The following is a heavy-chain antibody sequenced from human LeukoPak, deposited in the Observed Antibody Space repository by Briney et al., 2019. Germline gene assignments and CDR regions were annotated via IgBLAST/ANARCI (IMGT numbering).Heavy chain of an antibody. J-gene: IGHJ3*02. D-gene: IGHD1-7*01. V-gene: IGHV4-34*01. Sequence: SETLSLTCAVYGGSFSGYYWSWIRQPPGKGLEWIGEINHSGSTNYNPSLKSRVTISVDKSKNQFSLKLSSVTAADTAVYYCARAYNWNLEAFDIWGQGTMVTVSS. CDR3: ARAYNWNLEAFDI. CDR2: INHSGST. CDR1: GGSFSGYY.